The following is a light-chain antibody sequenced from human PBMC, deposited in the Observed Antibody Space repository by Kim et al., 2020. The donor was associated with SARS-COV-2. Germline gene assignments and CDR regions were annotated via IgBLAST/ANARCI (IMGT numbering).Light chain of an antibody. CDR3: QSADSSGTYYV. Sequence: SYELTQPPSVSVSPGQTARITCPGDALPKQYAYWYQQKPGQAPVPVIYKDSERPSGIPERFSGSSSGTTVTLTISGVQAEDEADYYCQSADSSGTYYVFG. CDR1: ALPKQY. J-gene: IGLJ1*01. V-gene: IGLV3-25*03. CDR2: KDS.